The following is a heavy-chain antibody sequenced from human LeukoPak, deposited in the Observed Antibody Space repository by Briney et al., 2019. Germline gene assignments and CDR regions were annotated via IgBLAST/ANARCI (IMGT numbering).Heavy chain of an antibody. CDR2: IYSGGST. Sequence: PGGSLRLSCVVSGFTVSTNYMSWVRQAPGKGLEWVSLIYSGGSTYYADSVKGRFTISRDNSKNTLYLQMNTLRVEDTAVYYCARLRAFDIWGQGTMVTVSS. CDR3: ARLRAFDI. J-gene: IGHJ3*02. V-gene: IGHV3-53*01. CDR1: GFTVSTNY.